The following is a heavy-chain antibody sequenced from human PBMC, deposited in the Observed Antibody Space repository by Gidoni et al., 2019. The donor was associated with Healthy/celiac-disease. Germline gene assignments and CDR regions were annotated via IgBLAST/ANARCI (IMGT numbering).Heavy chain of an antibody. J-gene: IGHJ4*02. D-gene: IGHD6-13*01. CDR1: GFTFSRYA. V-gene: IGHV3-23*01. Sequence: EVQLLESGGGLVQPGGSLRLSCAASGFTFSRYAMSWVRQAPGKGLEWVSAISGSGGSTYYADSVKGRFTISRDNSKNTLYLQMNSLRAEDTAVYYCASHRRIAAAGTEPVEFDYWGQGTLVTVSS. CDR3: ASHRRIAAAGTEPVEFDY. CDR2: ISGSGGST.